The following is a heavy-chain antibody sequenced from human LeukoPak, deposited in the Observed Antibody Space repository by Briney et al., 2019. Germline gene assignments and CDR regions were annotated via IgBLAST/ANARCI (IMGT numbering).Heavy chain of an antibody. CDR3: ARGPVEELLHNWFDP. Sequence: SETLSLTCTVSGGSISSRSYYWGWIRQPPGKGLEWIGTVYYRGSTYYSPSLKSRVTISVDTSKNQFSPKLSSVTAADTAVYYCARGPVEELLHNWFDPWGQGTLVTVSS. CDR2: VYYRGST. J-gene: IGHJ5*02. V-gene: IGHV4-39*01. CDR1: GGSISSRSYY. D-gene: IGHD2-15*01.